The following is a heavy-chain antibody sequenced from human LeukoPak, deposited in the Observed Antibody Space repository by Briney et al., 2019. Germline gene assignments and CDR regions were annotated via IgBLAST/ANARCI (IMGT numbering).Heavy chain of an antibody. CDR3: RRGIVVVPGQTDY. Sequence: GGSLRLSCAASGFTFSNAWMSRVRQAPGKGLEWVGRIKSKTDGGTTDYAAPVKGRFTISRDDSKNTLYLQMNSLKTEDTAVYYCRRGIVVVPGQTDYWGQGTLVTVPS. J-gene: IGHJ4*02. D-gene: IGHD2-2*01. V-gene: IGHV3-15*01. CDR2: IKSKTDGGTT. CDR1: GFTFSNAW.